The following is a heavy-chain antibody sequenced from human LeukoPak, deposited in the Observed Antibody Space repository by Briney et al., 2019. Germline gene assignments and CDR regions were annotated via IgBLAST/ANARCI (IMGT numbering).Heavy chain of an antibody. CDR1: GYTFTGYY. Sequence: ASVKVSCKASGYTFTGYYMHWVRQAPGQGLEWMGWINPNSGGTNYAQKFQGRVTMTRDTSTSTVYMELSSLRSEDTAVYYCAISYYYYYGMDVWGQGTTVTVSS. V-gene: IGHV1-2*02. J-gene: IGHJ6*02. CDR2: INPNSGGT. CDR3: AISYYYYYGMDV.